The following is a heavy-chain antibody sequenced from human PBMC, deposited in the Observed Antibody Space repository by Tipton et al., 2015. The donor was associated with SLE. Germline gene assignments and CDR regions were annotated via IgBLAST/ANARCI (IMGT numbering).Heavy chain of an antibody. D-gene: IGHD1-1*01. V-gene: IGHV4-61*02. CDR2: IYPSGYT. J-gene: IGHJ4*02. CDR3: TRIQRPYGNAIDY. CDR1: GGSINNGSYS. Sequence: TLSLTCTVSGGSINNGSYSWGWIRRSAGKGLEWIGRIYPSGYTYYNPSLKSRVAISADTSRNQFSLRLTSVAAADTAMYYCTRIQRPYGNAIDYWGQGTPLTV.